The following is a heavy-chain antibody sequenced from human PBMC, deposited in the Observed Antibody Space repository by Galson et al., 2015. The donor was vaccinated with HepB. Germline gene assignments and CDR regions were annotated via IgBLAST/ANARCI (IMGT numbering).Heavy chain of an antibody. V-gene: IGHV1-69*02. Sequence: SVKVSCKASGGTLSSYTISWVRQAPGQGLEWMGRIIPILGIANYAQKFQGRVTTTADKSTSTAYMELSSLRSKETAVYYCARAGFMISGVVWGLGVETSSGAVWGQGTMVTVSS. J-gene: IGHJ3*01. CDR2: IIPILGIA. CDR3: ARAGFMISGVVWGLGVETSSGAV. CDR1: GGTLSSYT. D-gene: IGHD3-3*01.